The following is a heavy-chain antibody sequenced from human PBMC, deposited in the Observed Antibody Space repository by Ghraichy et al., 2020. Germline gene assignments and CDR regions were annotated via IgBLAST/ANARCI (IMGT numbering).Heavy chain of an antibody. D-gene: IGHD3-10*01. Sequence: GGSLRLSCAASGITFSNYAVTWVRQAPGKGLEWVSGISDSDGGTYYADSVKGRFTISRDNSKNMFYLQMNSLRAEDTAVYYCAKGRGYGSGSYDYWGQGTLVTVSS. CDR1: GITFSNYA. CDR2: ISDSDGGT. J-gene: IGHJ4*02. CDR3: AKGRGYGSGSYDY. V-gene: IGHV3-23*01.